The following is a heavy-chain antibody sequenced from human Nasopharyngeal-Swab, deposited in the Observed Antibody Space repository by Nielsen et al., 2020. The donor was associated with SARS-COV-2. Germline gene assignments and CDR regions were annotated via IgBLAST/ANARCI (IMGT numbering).Heavy chain of an antibody. Sequence: WVRQAPGQGLEWMGIINPSGGSTSYAQKFQGRVTMTRDTSTSTVYMELSSLRSEDTAVYYCAREGPIGYCSGGSCYPFDYWGQGTLVTVS. CDR3: AREGPIGYCSGGSCYPFDY. J-gene: IGHJ4*02. D-gene: IGHD2-15*01. CDR2: INPSGGST. V-gene: IGHV1-46*01.